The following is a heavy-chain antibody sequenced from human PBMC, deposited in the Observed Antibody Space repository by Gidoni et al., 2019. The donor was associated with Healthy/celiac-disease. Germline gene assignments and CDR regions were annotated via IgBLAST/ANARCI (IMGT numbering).Heavy chain of an antibody. CDR3: AAPRDYGGALYFDL. D-gene: IGHD4-17*01. V-gene: IGHV4-59*01. Sequence: QVQLQDSGPGLVKPSETLSLTCTVSGGSISSYYWSWIRQPPGKGLEWIGYIYYSGSTNYNPSLKSRVTISVDTSKNQFSLKLSSVTAADTAVYYCAAPRDYGGALYFDLWGRGTLVTVSS. CDR2: IYYSGST. CDR1: GGSISSYY. J-gene: IGHJ2*01.